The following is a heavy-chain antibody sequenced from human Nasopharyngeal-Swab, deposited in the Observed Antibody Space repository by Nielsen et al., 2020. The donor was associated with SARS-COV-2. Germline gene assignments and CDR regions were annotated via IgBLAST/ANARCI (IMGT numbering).Heavy chain of an antibody. D-gene: IGHD3-22*01. CDR3: ARARITMIVVVDAFDI. CDR2: IYYSGST. Sequence: SETLSLICTVSGGSISSGGYYWSWIRQRPGKGLEWIGYIYYSGSTYYNPSLKSRVTISVDTSKNQFSLKLSSVTAADTAVYYCARARITMIVVVDAFDIWGQGTMVTVSS. J-gene: IGHJ3*02. V-gene: IGHV4-31*03. CDR1: GGSISSGGYY.